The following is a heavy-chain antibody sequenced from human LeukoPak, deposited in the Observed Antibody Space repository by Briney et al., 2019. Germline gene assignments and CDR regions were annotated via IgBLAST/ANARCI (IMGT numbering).Heavy chain of an antibody. CDR1: GFTFSSYG. D-gene: IGHD1-20*01. CDR3: AKDLTGTSTYYFDY. Sequence: GGSLRLSCAASGFTFSSYGMHWARQAPGKGLEWVAVIWYDGSNKYYADSVKGRFTISRDNSKNTLYLQMNSLRAEDTAVYYCAKDLTGTSTYYFDYWGQGTLVTVSS. J-gene: IGHJ4*02. V-gene: IGHV3-33*06. CDR2: IWYDGSNK.